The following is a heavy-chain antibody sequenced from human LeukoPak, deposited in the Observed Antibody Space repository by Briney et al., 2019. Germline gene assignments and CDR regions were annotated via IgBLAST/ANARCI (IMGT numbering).Heavy chain of an antibody. V-gene: IGHV4-34*01. J-gene: IGHJ3*02. CDR2: INHSGST. CDR3: ARGLRITMVRGVISAFDI. Sequence: ASETLSLTCAVYGGSFSGYYWSWIRQPPGKGLEWIGEINHSGSTNYNPSLKSRVTISVDTSKNQFSLKLRSVTAADTAVYYCARGLRITMVRGVISAFDIWGQGTMVTVSS. CDR1: GGSFSGYY. D-gene: IGHD3-10*01.